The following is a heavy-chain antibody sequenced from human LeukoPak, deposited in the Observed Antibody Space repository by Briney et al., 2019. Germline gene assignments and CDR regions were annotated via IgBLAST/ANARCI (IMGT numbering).Heavy chain of an antibody. CDR1: GGSFSGYY. J-gene: IGHJ6*03. D-gene: IGHD4-17*01. CDR2: INHSGST. Sequence: SETLSLTCAVYGGSFSGYYWSWIRQPPGKGLEWIGEINHSGSTNYNPSLKSRVTISVDTSKNQFSLKLSSVTAADTAVYYCARGHDYGDYGYYYYMDVWGKGTTVTVSS. V-gene: IGHV4-34*01. CDR3: ARGHDYGDYGYYYYMDV.